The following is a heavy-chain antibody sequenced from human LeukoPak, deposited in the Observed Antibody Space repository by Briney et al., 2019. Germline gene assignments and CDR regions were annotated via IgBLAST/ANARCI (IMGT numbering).Heavy chain of an antibody. V-gene: IGHV1-24*01. D-gene: IGHD3-10*01. CDR3: ATTPTGMVRGAFDY. CDR1: GYTLTELS. Sequence: ASVKVSCKVSGYTLTELSMHWVRQAPGKGLEWMGGFDPEDGETIYVQKFQGRVTMTEDTSTDTAYMELSSLRSEDTAVYYCATTPTGMVRGAFDYWGQGTLVTVSS. J-gene: IGHJ4*02. CDR2: FDPEDGET.